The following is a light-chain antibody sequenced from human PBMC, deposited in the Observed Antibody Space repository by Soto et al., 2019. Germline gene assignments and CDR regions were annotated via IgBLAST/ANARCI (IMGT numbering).Light chain of an antibody. CDR3: AAWDDTLSVWV. V-gene: IGLV2-8*01. CDR1: SSDIGGYDF. CDR2: EVT. Sequence: QSVLTQPPSASGSPGQSVTISCTGSSSDIGGYDFVSWYQQHPGKVPKLLIYEVTKRPSGVPDRFSGSKSGNTASLTVSGLQADDEADYYCAAWDDTLSVWVFGGGTKLTVL. J-gene: IGLJ3*02.